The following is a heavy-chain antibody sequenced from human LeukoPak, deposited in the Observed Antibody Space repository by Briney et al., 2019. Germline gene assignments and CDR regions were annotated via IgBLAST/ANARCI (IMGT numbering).Heavy chain of an antibody. D-gene: IGHD3-3*01. CDR1: GGSISSSSYY. Sequence: SETLSLTCTVSGGSISSSSYYWGWIRQPPGKGLEWIGSIYYSGSTHYNPSLKSRVTISVDTSKNHFSLKLSSVTAADTAVYYCARDPHQDFTIFGVATYPTWGQGTLVTVSS. V-gene: IGHV4-39*07. CDR3: ARDPHQDFTIFGVATYPT. CDR2: IYYSGST. J-gene: IGHJ5*02.